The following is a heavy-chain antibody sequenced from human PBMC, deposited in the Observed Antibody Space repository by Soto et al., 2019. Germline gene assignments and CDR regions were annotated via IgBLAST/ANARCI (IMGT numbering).Heavy chain of an antibody. CDR3: ARTASSYAIDI. D-gene: IGHD2-21*02. Sequence: PGGSLRLSCAASGLTFCDYYMDWVRQAPGKGLDWVARIRKKVNSDSTEYAASVKGRFSISRDDSKNSLYLQMDSLKSEDRAVYYCARTASSYAIDIWGQGTMVTVSS. CDR1: GLTFCDYY. V-gene: IGHV3-72*01. CDR2: IRKKVNSDST. J-gene: IGHJ3*02.